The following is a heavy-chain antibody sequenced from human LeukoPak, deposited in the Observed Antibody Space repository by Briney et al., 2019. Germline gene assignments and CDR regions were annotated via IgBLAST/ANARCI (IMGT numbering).Heavy chain of an antibody. CDR1: GFTFSSYW. Sequence: GGSLRLSCAASGFTFSSYWMSWVRQAPGKGLEWVANIKQDGSEKYYVDSVKGRFTISRDNAKNSLYLQMNSLRAEDTAVYYCARDYSSGWYFAFDYWGQGTLVTVSS. V-gene: IGHV3-7*03. CDR2: IKQDGSEK. J-gene: IGHJ4*02. CDR3: ARDYSSGWYFAFDY. D-gene: IGHD6-19*01.